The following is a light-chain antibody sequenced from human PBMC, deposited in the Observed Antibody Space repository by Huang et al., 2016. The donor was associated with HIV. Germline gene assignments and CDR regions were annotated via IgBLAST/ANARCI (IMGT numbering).Light chain of an antibody. J-gene: IGKJ1*01. Sequence: IQLTQSPSSLTASVGDRVTITCRASQDISSYLAWYLQKPGKAPNLLIYAASTLQSGVSSRFSGGGFWTHFTLTISSLQPEDFATYYCQQLNTYPWTFGQGTKVEIK. CDR2: AAS. V-gene: IGKV1-9*01. CDR3: QQLNTYPWT. CDR1: QDISSY.